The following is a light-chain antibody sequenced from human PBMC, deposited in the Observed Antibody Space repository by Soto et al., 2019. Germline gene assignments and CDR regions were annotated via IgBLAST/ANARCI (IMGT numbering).Light chain of an antibody. V-gene: IGLV1-44*01. Sequence: QSVLTQPPSVSGTPGQRVTISCSGGSSNIGNNNVNWYQQLPGTTPKLLIYNNDKGPSGVPDRFSGSKSGTSASLAISDLQSEDEADYYCAAWDDSLNGQIFGPGTKLTVL. J-gene: IGLJ1*01. CDR1: SSNIGNNN. CDR3: AAWDDSLNGQI. CDR2: NND.